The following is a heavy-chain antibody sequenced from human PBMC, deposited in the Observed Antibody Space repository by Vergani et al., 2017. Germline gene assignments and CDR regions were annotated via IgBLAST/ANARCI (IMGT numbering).Heavy chain of an antibody. J-gene: IGHJ4*02. D-gene: IGHD6-19*01. Sequence: QVQLVQSGAEVKKPGSSVKVSCKASGGTFSSYAISWVRQAPGQGLEWMGIINPSGGSTSYAQKFQGRVTMTRDTSTSTVYMELSSLRSEDTAVYYCARDSSGWYDYWGQGTLVTVSS. CDR1: GGTFSSYA. V-gene: IGHV1-46*01. CDR2: INPSGGST. CDR3: ARDSSGWYDY.